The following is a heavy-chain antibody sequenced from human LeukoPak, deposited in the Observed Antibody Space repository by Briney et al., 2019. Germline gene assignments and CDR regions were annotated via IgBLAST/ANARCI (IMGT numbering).Heavy chain of an antibody. V-gene: IGHV4-34*01. CDR1: GGSFSGYY. J-gene: IGHJ4*02. CDR3: ARGVGYCSGGSCYSPYFDY. D-gene: IGHD2-15*01. Sequence: SETLSLTCAVYGGSFSGYYWSWIRQPPGKGLEGVGEINHSGSTNYNPSLKSPVTISVETSKNQFSLKLSSVTAADTAVYYCARGVGYCSGGSCYSPYFDYWGQGTLVTVSS. CDR2: INHSGST.